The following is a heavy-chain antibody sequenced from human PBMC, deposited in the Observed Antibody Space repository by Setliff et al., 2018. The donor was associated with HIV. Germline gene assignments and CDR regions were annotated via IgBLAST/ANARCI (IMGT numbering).Heavy chain of an antibody. CDR2: IYYSGST. J-gene: IGHJ4*02. CDR3: ARVSSGYDLDY. Sequence: LSLTCTVSGGSIRSYYWSWIRQPPGKGLEWIGYIYYSGSTNYNPSLKSRVTISVDTSKNQFSLKLSSVTAADTAVYYCARVSSGYDLDYWGQGTLVTVSS. D-gene: IGHD5-12*01. V-gene: IGHV4-59*01. CDR1: GGSIRSYY.